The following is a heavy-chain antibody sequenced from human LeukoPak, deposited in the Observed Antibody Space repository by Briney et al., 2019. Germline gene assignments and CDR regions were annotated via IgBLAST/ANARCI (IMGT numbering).Heavy chain of an antibody. CDR3: AAQWLLHGAFDF. D-gene: IGHD6-19*01. CDR2: VTGSDGST. V-gene: IGHV3-23*01. Sequence: GGSLRLSCAASGFTFSSYVMSWVRQAPGKGLGWVSSVTGSDGSTYYADSVKGRFTNSRDNSKNTLYLQMNSLRAEDTAVYYCAAQWLLHGAFDFWGQGTTVTVSS. J-gene: IGHJ3*01. CDR1: GFTFSSYV.